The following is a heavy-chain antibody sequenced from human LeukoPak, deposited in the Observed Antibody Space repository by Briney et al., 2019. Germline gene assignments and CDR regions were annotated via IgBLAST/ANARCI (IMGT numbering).Heavy chain of an antibody. J-gene: IGHJ3*01. Sequence: GGSLRLSCAPSGFPFTSHWMSWLRQAPGRGLEWVGRIKSKGDGETRDYAAPVKDRFIISRDDSKNMLYLQMNSLKTEDTAIYYCAAVGEWLSNAFNLWGQGTMVTVSA. CDR1: GFPFTSHW. V-gene: IGHV3-15*01. CDR2: IKSKGDGETR. CDR3: AAVGEWLSNAFNL. D-gene: IGHD3-22*01.